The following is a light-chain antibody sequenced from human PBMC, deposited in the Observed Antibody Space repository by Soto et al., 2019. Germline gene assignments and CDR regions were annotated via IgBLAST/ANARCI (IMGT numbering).Light chain of an antibody. CDR1: QSISSW. Sequence: DILMTQSPSTLSASVGDRVTITCRASQSISSWLAWYQQKPGKAPKLLIYKASSLESGVPSRFSGSASGTEFTLTISTLQPDDFATYYCQQYNSYSWTFGQGTKVEIK. CDR2: KAS. J-gene: IGKJ1*01. V-gene: IGKV1-5*03. CDR3: QQYNSYSWT.